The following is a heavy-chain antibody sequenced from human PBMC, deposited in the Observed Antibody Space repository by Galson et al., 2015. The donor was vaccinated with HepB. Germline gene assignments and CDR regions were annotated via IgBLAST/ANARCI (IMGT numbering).Heavy chain of an antibody. CDR3: ARDKEWGAPTGLDV. D-gene: IGHD3-3*01. V-gene: IGHV1-18*01. Sequence: SVKVSCKASGYTFTSYGISWVRQAPGQGLEWMGWISPYNGDTNYAQNLQGRVTMTTDTSTSTAYMELRSLRSDDTAVYYCARDKEWGAPTGLDVWGQGTLVTVSS. J-gene: IGHJ4*02. CDR2: ISPYNGDT. CDR1: GYTFTSYG.